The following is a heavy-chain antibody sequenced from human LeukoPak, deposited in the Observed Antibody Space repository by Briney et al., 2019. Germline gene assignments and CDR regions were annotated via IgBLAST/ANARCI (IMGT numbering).Heavy chain of an antibody. D-gene: IGHD3-16*01. J-gene: IGHJ4*02. CDR1: GDSMNNYY. Sequence: SETLSLTCTVSGDSMNNYYWTWMRQPAGQGMEWIGRIYISGNTMYNPSLQSRVTMSLDTSKNHFSLKLRSVTAADTAVYFCARGGVLHTYFDYWGQGTLVSVSS. CDR3: ARGGVLHTYFDY. CDR2: IYISGNT. V-gene: IGHV4-4*07.